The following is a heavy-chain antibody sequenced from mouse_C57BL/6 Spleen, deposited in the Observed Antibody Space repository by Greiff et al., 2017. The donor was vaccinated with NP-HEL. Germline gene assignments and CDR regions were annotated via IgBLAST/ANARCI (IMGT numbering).Heavy chain of an antibody. D-gene: IGHD2-10*01. Sequence: QVQLQQSGAELARPGASVKLSCKASGYTFTSYGISWVKQRTGQGLEWIGEIYPRSGNTYYNEKFKGKATLTADKSSSTAYMELRSLTSEDSAVYFCARAYYGNYYFDYWGPGTTLTVSS. CDR3: ARAYYGNYYFDY. CDR2: IYPRSGNT. CDR1: GYTFTSYG. V-gene: IGHV1-81*01. J-gene: IGHJ2*01.